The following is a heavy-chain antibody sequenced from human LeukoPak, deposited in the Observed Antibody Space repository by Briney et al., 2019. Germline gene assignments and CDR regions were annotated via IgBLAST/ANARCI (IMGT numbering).Heavy chain of an antibody. CDR2: IIPNLGTT. D-gene: IGHD3-22*01. CDR3: ATTNDGGGYQWGDFFDF. J-gene: IGHJ4*02. CDR1: GGTSNSHA. V-gene: IGHV1-69*04. Sequence: SVKVSCKASGGTSNSHAISWVRQAPGQGLEWMGRIIPNLGTTNRAQNFQDRVTLTEDKSTNTAFMELASLTSDDTAVYYCATTNDGGGYQWGDFFDFWGQGTLVTVSS.